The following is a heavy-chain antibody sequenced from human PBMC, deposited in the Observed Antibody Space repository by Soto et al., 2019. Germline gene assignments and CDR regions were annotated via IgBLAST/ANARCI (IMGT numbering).Heavy chain of an antibody. Sequence: EVQLVESGGGLVQPGGSLRLSCAASGFTFSAYDMHWVRQATGKGLEWVSAIGTQHDTYYPDSVKGRFTISRENANNSLYLQMNSLRGGDTAVYYCARQASYWHGGGGWFDPWGQGTLVTVSS. CDR1: GFTFSAYD. V-gene: IGHV3-13*01. J-gene: IGHJ5*02. CDR2: IGTQHDT. D-gene: IGHD2-8*02. CDR3: ARQASYWHGGGGWFDP.